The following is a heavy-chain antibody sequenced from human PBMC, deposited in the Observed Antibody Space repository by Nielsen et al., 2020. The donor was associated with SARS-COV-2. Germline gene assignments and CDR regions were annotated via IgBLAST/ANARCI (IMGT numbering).Heavy chain of an antibody. CDR2: IGTAGDT. D-gene: IGHD3-22*01. CDR3: ARAITHYYDSSGFDY. CDR1: GFTFSSYD. V-gene: IGHV3-13*01. Sequence: GESLKISCAASGFTFSSYDMHWVRQATGKGLEWVSAIGTAGDTYYPGSVKGRFTISRENARNSLYLQMNSLRAGGTAVHYCARAITHYYDSSGFDYWGQGTLVTVSS. J-gene: IGHJ4*02.